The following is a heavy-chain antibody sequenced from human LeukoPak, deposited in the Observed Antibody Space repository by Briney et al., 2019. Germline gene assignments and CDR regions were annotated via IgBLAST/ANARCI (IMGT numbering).Heavy chain of an antibody. D-gene: IGHD3-16*01. CDR1: GYTFTGYY. CDR3: AIAFYDYIWGSEGQAFDI. V-gene: IGHV1-2*02. J-gene: IGHJ3*02. Sequence: ASVKVSCKASGYTFTGYYMHWVRQAPGQGLEWMGWTNPNSGGTNYAQKFQGRVTMTRDTSISTAYMELSRLRSDDTAVYYCAIAFYDYIWGSEGQAFDIWGQGTMVTVSS. CDR2: TNPNSGGT.